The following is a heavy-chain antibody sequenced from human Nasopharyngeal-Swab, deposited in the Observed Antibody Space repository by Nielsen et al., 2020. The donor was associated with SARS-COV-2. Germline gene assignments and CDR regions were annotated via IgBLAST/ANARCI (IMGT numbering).Heavy chain of an antibody. J-gene: IGHJ4*02. CDR3: ATHNDYRFEN. Sequence: GGSLRLSCAASGFTIGSYYMSWVRQAPGKGLEWVTILSVVGNTFYIESVKGRFTISRDNLQNTVHLQMSSLRAEDTAVYYCATHNDYRFENWGQGTLVSVSS. CDR1: GFTIGSYY. V-gene: IGHV3-53*01. D-gene: IGHD4-11*01. CDR2: LSVVGNT.